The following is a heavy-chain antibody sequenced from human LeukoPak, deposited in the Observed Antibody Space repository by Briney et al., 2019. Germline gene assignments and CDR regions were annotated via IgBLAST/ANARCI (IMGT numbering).Heavy chain of an antibody. CDR1: GLTVSSNY. V-gene: IGHV3-53*01. J-gene: IGHJ4*02. D-gene: IGHD1-26*01. Sequence: GWSLRLSYAASGLTVSSNYMSGVRQAAGRGLEWGSVIYIVGNTYYADSVKGRFTISRDNSKNTVYLQMSSLRAEDTAVYYCASGSRILDYWGQGTLVTVSS. CDR3: ASGSRILDY. CDR2: IYIVGNT.